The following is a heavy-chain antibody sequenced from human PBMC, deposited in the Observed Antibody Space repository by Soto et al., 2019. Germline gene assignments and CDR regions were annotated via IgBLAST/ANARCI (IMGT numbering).Heavy chain of an antibody. CDR3: AREERSGYCGADY. Sequence: QVQLQETGPGLVKPSQTLSLTCTVSGYSISSGGYYWSWIRQFPGRGLEWIGYIFYDGRTGYNPSLKSRISISVDSSTNQFSLRLSSVTAADTAVYFCAREERSGYCGADYWGQGSLVTVSS. D-gene: IGHD3-3*01. V-gene: IGHV4-31*03. CDR1: GYSISSGGYY. CDR2: IFYDGRT. J-gene: IGHJ4*02.